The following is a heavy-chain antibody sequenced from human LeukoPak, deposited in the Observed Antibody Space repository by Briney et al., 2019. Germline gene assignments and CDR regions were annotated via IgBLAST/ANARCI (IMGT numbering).Heavy chain of an antibody. CDR1: AHTFTGYY. V-gene: IGHV1-2*02. D-gene: IGHD3-16*01. CDR2: INPNTGAT. CDR3: ARLGSSDI. J-gene: IGHJ3*02. Sequence: ASLKVSCKASAHTFTGYYMHWVRQAPGQGLEWMGWINPNTGATNYAQKFQGRVTMTRDTSLSTAYMKLSSLRSDDTAVYYCARLGSSDIWGQGTMVTVSS.